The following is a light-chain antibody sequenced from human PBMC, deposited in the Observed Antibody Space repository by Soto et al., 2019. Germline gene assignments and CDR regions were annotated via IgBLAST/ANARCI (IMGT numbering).Light chain of an antibody. Sequence: DIRMTQSPSSLSAYVGDRVTITCRASQGIRTNLDWYQQKPGIAPKRLIYAASNLQSGVPSRFSGSGSGTDFTLTISCLQSEDFATYYCQQYYSYPPAFGQGTKVDI. CDR1: QGIRTN. CDR2: AAS. V-gene: IGKV1-17*01. CDR3: QQYYSYPPA. J-gene: IGKJ1*01.